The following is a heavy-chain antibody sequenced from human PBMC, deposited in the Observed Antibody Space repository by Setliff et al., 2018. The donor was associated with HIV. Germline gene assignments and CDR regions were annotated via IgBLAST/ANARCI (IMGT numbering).Heavy chain of an antibody. CDR1: GGTFSGSA. CDR2: IIPVFGTA. V-gene: IGHV1-69*13. D-gene: IGHD6-19*01. J-gene: IGHJ5*01. CDR3: ARAPAHEHSTGWFSSSNFFDS. Sequence: GASVKVSCKASGGTFSGSAINWVRQAPGQGLEWMGGIIPVFGTAHYAQRFQARVTITADHSTSTAYVQMSNLRIEDTALYFCARAPAHEHSTGWFSSSNFFDSWGRGTLVTVSS.